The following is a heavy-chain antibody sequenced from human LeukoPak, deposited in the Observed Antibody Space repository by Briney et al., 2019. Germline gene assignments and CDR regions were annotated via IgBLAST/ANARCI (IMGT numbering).Heavy chain of an antibody. CDR1: GFVFRDYG. Sequence: GGSLRLSCAASGFVFRDYGMHWVRQAPGKGLEWVAFVRYDGSNQYYADSVKGRFTISRDNSKNTLFLQMNSLRVEDTALYSCAKEFGSGYHSEGPQYWGLGTPVTVSS. CDR3: AKEFGSGYHSEGPQY. J-gene: IGHJ4*02. D-gene: IGHD5-12*01. CDR2: VRYDGSNQ. V-gene: IGHV3-30*02.